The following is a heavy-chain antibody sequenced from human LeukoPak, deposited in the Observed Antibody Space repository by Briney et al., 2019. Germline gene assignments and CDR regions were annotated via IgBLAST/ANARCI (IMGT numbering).Heavy chain of an antibody. CDR1: GGSISSGSYY. CDR3: ARGTYYPRTDAFDI. V-gene: IGHV4-61*02. J-gene: IGHJ3*02. D-gene: IGHD3-10*01. CDR2: IYTSGST. Sequence: SQTLSLTCTVSGGSISSGSYYWRWIRQPAGKGLEWIERIYTSGSTNYNPSLKSRVTISVNTSKNQFSLKLSSVTAADTAVYYCARGTYYPRTDAFDIWGQGTMVTVSS.